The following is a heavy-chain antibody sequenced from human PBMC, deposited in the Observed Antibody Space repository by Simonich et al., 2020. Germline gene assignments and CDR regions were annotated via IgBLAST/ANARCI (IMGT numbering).Heavy chain of an antibody. D-gene: IGHD3-10*01. Sequence: GGGLVKPWGSLRLSCAASGFTFSSYSINWVRQAPGKGLECVSSISSSSSYLYYADSVKGRFTISRDNSKNSMYLQMNSLRAEDTAVYYCARDTSYYGSGSYYFDYWGQGTLVTVSS. V-gene: IGHV3-21*01. CDR2: ISSSSSYL. J-gene: IGHJ4*02. CDR1: GFTFSSYS. CDR3: ARDTSYYGSGSYYFDY.